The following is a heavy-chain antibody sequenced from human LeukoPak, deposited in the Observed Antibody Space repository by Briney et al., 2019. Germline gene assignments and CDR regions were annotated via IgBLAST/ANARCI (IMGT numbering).Heavy chain of an antibody. CDR2: IKQDGSEK. V-gene: IGHV3-7*04. CDR3: ARGYDSSGWAY. CDR1: GFTFSTYW. J-gene: IGHJ4*02. Sequence: GGSLILSCAASGFTFSTYWMTWVRQAPGKGLEWVANIKQDGSEKYYVDSVKGRFTISRDNAKNSLYLQMNSLRAEDTAVYYCARGYDSSGWAYWGQGTLVTVSS. D-gene: IGHD3-22*01.